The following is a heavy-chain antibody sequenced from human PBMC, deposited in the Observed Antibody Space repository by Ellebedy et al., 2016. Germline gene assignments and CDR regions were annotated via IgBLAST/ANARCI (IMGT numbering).Heavy chain of an antibody. V-gene: IGHV4-34*01. CDR2: INHSGST. Sequence: SETLSLTXAVYGGSFSGYYWSWIRQPPGKGLEWIGEINHSGSTNYNPSLKSRVTISVDTSKNQFSLKLSSVTAADTAVYYCAARYYYYYMDVWGKGTTVTVSS. J-gene: IGHJ6*03. CDR3: AARYYYYYMDV. CDR1: GGSFSGYY.